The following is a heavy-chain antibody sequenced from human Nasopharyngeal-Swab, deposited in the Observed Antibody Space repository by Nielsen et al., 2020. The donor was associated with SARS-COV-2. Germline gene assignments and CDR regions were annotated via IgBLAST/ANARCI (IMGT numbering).Heavy chain of an antibody. D-gene: IGHD3-3*01. J-gene: IGHJ4*02. V-gene: IGHV4-61*02. Sequence: VRQMPGKGLEWIGRMYTSGETYYNPSLKSRVTISEDTSKNQFSLKMRSVTAADTATYYCARDGVLSPIDYWGQGTLVTVSS. CDR3: ARDGVLSPIDY. CDR2: MYTSGET.